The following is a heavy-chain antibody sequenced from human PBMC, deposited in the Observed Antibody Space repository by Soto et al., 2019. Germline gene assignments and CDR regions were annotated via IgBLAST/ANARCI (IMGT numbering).Heavy chain of an antibody. Sequence: SVKVSCKASGGTFSSYAISWVRQAPGQGLEWMGGIIPIFGTANYAQKFQGRVTITADESTSTAYMELSSLRSEDTAVYYCARDLRWEYTAMNPGPFGYWGQGTLVTVSS. J-gene: IGHJ4*02. D-gene: IGHD5-18*01. V-gene: IGHV1-69*13. CDR1: GGTFSSYA. CDR3: ARDLRWEYTAMNPGPFGY. CDR2: IIPIFGTA.